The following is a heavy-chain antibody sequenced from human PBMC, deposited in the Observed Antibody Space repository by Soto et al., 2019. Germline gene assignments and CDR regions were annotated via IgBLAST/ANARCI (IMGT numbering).Heavy chain of an antibody. Sequence: QVQLQESGPGLVRPAETLSLICFVSTDSMRTYSWTWIRQSPGKGLEWIGYVYHTGRTEYNPSLESRVTISIDMSKKQFSLQLTSVTAADTAVYFCARDDTTGLLEFWGQGTLVTVSS. CDR2: VYHTGRT. CDR3: ARDDTTGLLEF. J-gene: IGHJ4*02. V-gene: IGHV4-59*01. CDR1: TDSMRTYS.